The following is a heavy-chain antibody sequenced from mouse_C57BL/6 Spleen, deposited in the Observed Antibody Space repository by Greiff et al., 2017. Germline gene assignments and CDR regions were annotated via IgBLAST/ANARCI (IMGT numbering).Heavy chain of an antibody. Sequence: EVQRVESGAELVRPGASVKLSCTASGFNIKDYYMHWVKQRPEQGLEWIGRIDPEDGDTDYAPKFQGKATMTADKSSNTAYLQLSSLTSEDTAVYYCADYYGSSWYFDVWGTGTTVTVSS. CDR3: ADYYGSSWYFDV. D-gene: IGHD1-1*01. J-gene: IGHJ1*03. CDR2: IDPEDGDT. CDR1: GFNIKDYY. V-gene: IGHV14-1*01.